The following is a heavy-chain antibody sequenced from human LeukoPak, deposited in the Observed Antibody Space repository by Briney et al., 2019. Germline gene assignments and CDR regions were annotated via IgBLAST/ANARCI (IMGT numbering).Heavy chain of an antibody. CDR2: ISGSSSGI. V-gene: IGHV3-21*01. CDR3: ARVNRGDAFDI. J-gene: IGHJ3*02. Sequence: GGSLRLSCAASGFTFSTHSMNWVRQAPGKGLEWVSSISGSSSGIYYGDSVEGRFTISRDNSKNTLYLQMNSLRAEDTAVYYCARVNRGDAFDIWGQGTLVTVSS. CDR1: GFTFSTHS. D-gene: IGHD3-16*02.